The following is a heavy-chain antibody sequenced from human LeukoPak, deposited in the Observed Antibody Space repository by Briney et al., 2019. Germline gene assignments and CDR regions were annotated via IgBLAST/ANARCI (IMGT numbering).Heavy chain of an antibody. J-gene: IGHJ4*02. CDR2: IYSGGTT. CDR3: ARGVGATGF. CDR1: GFAVSANY. D-gene: IGHD1-26*01. Sequence: PGGSLRLSCAASGFAVSANYMTWVRXAXGXGLEWVSVIYSGGTTYYADSVKGRFTISRDNSKNTVYLQMNSLRAEDTAVYYCARGVGATGFWGQGTLVTVSS. V-gene: IGHV3-53*01.